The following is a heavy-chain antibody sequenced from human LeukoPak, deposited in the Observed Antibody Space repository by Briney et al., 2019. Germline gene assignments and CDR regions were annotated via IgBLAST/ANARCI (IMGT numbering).Heavy chain of an antibody. J-gene: IGHJ5*02. CDR3: ARVSLRSRGWFDP. V-gene: IGHV3-23*01. CDR2: ISSSGSGGNT. D-gene: IGHD3-3*01. CDR1: GVTLSNYA. Sequence: GGSLRLSCVASGVTLSNYAMSWARQAPGKGLEWVSGISSSGSGGNTYYADSVKGRFTISRDSSRNTLFLHMNTLRAEDTAIYYCARVSLRSRGWFDPWGQGTLVTVSS.